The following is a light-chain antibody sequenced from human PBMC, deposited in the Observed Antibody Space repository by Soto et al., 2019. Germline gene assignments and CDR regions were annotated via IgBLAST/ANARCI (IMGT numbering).Light chain of an antibody. CDR3: QQYNNWSPLT. J-gene: IGKJ4*01. CDR2: GAS. V-gene: IGKV3-15*01. CDR1: QSVSSN. Sequence: EIVMTQSPATLSVSPGERATLSCRASQSVSSNLAWYQQKPGQAPRLLIYGASTRPTGIPARFSGSGSGTEFTPTISSLQSEDFAVYYCQQYNNWSPLTFGGGTKVEIK.